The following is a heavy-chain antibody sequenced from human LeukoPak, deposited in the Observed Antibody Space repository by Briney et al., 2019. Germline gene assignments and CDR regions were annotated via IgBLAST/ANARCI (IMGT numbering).Heavy chain of an antibody. J-gene: IGHJ3*02. CDR3: AKVGDYRAFDI. Sequence: PGGSLRLSCAASGFTFSSYGMHWVRQAPGKGLEWVAVISYDGSNKYYADSVKGRFTISRDNSKNTLYLQMNSLRAEDTAVYYCAKVGDYRAFDIWGQGTMVTVSS. CDR2: ISYDGSNK. V-gene: IGHV3-30*18. CDR1: GFTFSSYG. D-gene: IGHD4-17*01.